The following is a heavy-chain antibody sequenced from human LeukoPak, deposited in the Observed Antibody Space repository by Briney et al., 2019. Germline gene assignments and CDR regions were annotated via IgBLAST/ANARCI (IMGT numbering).Heavy chain of an antibody. Sequence: PSETLSLTCTVSGGSVMENYWTWIRQPAGKGLEWIGRIHSGGTVNYNPSFRSRVTMSVNTSKNQVSLRLSSVTDADTAVYYCARGKTVVTAIYYWGQGTLVTVSS. J-gene: IGHJ4*02. V-gene: IGHV4-4*07. D-gene: IGHD2-21*02. CDR1: GGSVMENY. CDR2: IHSGGTV. CDR3: ARGKTVVTAIYY.